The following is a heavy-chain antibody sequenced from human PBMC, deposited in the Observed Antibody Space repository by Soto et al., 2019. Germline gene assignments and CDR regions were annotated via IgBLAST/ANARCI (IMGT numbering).Heavy chain of an antibody. CDR3: ARGLAVALDY. D-gene: IGHD6-19*01. Sequence: PSETLSLTCAVSGGSISSGGYSWSWIRQPPGKGLEWIGYIYHSGSTYYNPSLKSRVTISVDRSKNQFSLKLSSVTAADTAVYYCARGLAVALDYWGQGTLVTVSS. CDR2: IYHSGST. CDR1: GGSISSGGYS. J-gene: IGHJ4*02. V-gene: IGHV4-30-2*01.